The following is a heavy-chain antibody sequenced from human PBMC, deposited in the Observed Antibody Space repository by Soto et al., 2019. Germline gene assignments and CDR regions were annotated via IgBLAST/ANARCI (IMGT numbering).Heavy chain of an antibody. V-gene: IGHV3-23*01. D-gene: IGHD3-10*01. CDR1: GFTFSSYA. CDR2: ISGSGGST. J-gene: IGHJ6*02. Sequence: GGSLRLSCAASGFTFSSYALSWVRQAPGKGLEWVSAISGSGGSTYYADSVKARFTISRDNSKNTLYLQMNSLRAEDTAVYYCARDMVRALDVWGQGTTVTVSS. CDR3: ARDMVRALDV.